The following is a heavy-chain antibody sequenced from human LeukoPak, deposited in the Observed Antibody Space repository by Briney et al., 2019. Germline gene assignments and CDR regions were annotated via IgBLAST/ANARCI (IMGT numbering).Heavy chain of an antibody. V-gene: IGHV4-59*12. D-gene: IGHD6-19*01. CDR2: IYYSGRTNSGRT. Sequence: SETLSLTCTVSDDSISSYYWSWIRQPPGTGLEWIGNIYYSGRTNSGRTNYNPSLKSRLTISVDTSKNQFSLELSSVTAADTAVYYCARDHRAGDTSGWRPYYYYGMDVWGQGTTVTVSS. CDR1: DDSISSYY. J-gene: IGHJ6*02. CDR3: ARDHRAGDTSGWRPYYYYGMDV.